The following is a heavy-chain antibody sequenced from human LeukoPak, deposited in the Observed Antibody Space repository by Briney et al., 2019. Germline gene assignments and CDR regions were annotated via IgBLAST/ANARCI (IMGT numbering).Heavy chain of an antibody. CDR2: ISYSGWS. D-gene: IGHD3-10*01. CDR1: GGSISSSSYY. V-gene: IGHV4-39*01. CDR3: ARRGITMVRGGRFWGY. J-gene: IGHJ4*02. Sequence: SETLSLTCSVSGGSISSSSYYWGWIRQSPGKGLDWIGSISYSGWSYSDPSLKSRATISVDTSKNQFSLKLSSVTAADTAVYYCARRGITMVRGGRFWGYWGQGTLVTVSS.